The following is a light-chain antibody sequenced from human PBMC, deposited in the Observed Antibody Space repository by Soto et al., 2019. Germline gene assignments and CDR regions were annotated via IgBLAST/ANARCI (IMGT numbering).Light chain of an antibody. Sequence: EIVMTQSPATLSVSPGERATLSCRASQSVSSNLAWYQQTPGQTPRLLIYAASSRATGIPDRFSGSGSGTDFSLTISRLEAEDFAVYYCQQYGSSPRTFGQGNKVDIK. V-gene: IGKV3-20*01. CDR1: QSVSSN. CDR2: AAS. CDR3: QQYGSSPRT. J-gene: IGKJ1*01.